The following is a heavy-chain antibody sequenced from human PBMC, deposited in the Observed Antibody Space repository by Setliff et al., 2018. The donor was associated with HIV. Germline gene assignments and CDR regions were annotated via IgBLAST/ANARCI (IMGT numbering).Heavy chain of an antibody. CDR2: IYHSGST. V-gene: IGHV4-34*01. Sequence: SETLSLTCAVYGGSFSGYYWSWIRQPPGKGLEWIGEIYHSGSTNYNPSLKSRVTISVDKSKNQFSLKLSSVTAADTAVYYCARIPRRGRYCSGGSCYSRYGMDVWGQGTTVTVSS. CDR3: ARIPRRGRYCSGGSCYSRYGMDV. J-gene: IGHJ6*02. CDR1: GGSFSGYY. D-gene: IGHD2-15*01.